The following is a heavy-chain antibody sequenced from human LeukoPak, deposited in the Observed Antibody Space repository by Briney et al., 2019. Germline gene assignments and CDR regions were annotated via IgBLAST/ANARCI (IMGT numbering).Heavy chain of an antibody. V-gene: IGHV4-34*01. CDR3: ARWNYYDSSGYYYYFDY. CDR2: INHSGST. J-gene: IGHJ4*02. D-gene: IGHD3-22*01. CDR1: GGSFSGYY. Sequence: SETLSLTCAVYGGSFSGYYWSWIRQPPGKGLECIGEINHSGSTNYNPSLKSRVTISVDTSKNQFSLKLSSVTAADTAVYYCARWNYYDSSGYYYYFDYWGQGTLVTVSS.